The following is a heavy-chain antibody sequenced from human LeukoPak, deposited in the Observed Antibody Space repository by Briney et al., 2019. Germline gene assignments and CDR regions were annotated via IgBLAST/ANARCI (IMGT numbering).Heavy chain of an antibody. D-gene: IGHD4-11*01. J-gene: IGHJ4*02. CDR3: ARVAVTTNIYFDY. CDR2: IYYSGST. V-gene: IGHV4-31*03. Sequence: PSETLSLTCTVSGGSISSAYYYWSWIRQHPGKGLEWIGYIYYSGSTYYSPSLKSRVSISVDTSKNQFSLNLDSVTAADTAVYFCARVAVTTNIYFDYWGQGALVTVSS. CDR1: GGSISSAYYY.